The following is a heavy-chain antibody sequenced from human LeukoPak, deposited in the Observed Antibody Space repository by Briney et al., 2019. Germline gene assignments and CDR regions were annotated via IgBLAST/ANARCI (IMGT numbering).Heavy chain of an antibody. CDR2: IYYSGST. J-gene: IGHJ6*02. V-gene: IGHV4-59*01. CDR3: ARKTYDILTGYPYYYGMDV. D-gene: IGHD3-9*01. Sequence: PSETLSLTCTVSGGSISSYYWSWIRQPPEKGLEWIGYIYYSGSTNYNPSLKSRVTISVDTSKNQFSLKLSSVTAADTAVYYCARKTYDILTGYPYYYGMDVWGQGTTVTVSS. CDR1: GGSISSYY.